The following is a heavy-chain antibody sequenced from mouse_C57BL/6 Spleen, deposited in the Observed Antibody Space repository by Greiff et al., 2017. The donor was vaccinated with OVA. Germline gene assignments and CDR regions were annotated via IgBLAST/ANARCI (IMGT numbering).Heavy chain of an antibody. J-gene: IGHJ4*01. V-gene: IGHV5-16*01. CDR2: INYDGSST. Sequence: EVMLVESEGGLVQPGSSMKLSCTASGFTFSDYYMAWVRQVPEKGLEWVANINYDGSSTYYLDSLKSRFIISRDNAKNILYLQMSSLKSEDTATYYCARVYYDYHHAMDYWGQGTSVTVSS. CDR1: GFTFSDYY. CDR3: ARVYYDYHHAMDY. D-gene: IGHD2-4*01.